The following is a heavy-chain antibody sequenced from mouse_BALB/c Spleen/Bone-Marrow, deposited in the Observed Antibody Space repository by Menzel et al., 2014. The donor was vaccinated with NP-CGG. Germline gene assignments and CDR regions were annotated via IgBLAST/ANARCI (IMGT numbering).Heavy chain of an antibody. CDR3: ASYYYGRSSFTY. J-gene: IGHJ3*01. CDR2: IDPANGNT. D-gene: IGHD1-1*01. CDR1: GFNIKDTY. Sequence: VQLQQSGAELVKPGASVKLSCTASGFNIKDTYMHWVRQRPEQGLEWIGRIDPANGNTKYDPKFQGKATITADTSSNTAYLQLSSLTSEDTAVYYCASYYYGRSSFTYRGQGTLVTVSA. V-gene: IGHV14-3*02.